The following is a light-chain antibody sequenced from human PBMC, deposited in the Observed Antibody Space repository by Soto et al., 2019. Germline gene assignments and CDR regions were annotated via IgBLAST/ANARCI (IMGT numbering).Light chain of an antibody. CDR1: SGDIGSYNR. CDR2: DVN. V-gene: IGLV2-14*03. CDR3: VSFAGGTYV. Sequence: QSVLTQPASVSGSPGQSITISCTGTSGDIGSYNRVSWYQQHPGKAPKLMVYDVNRRPPGVPDRFFGSKSGNTASLTVSGLQAEDEADYYCVSFAGGTYVFGTGTKLTVL. J-gene: IGLJ1*01.